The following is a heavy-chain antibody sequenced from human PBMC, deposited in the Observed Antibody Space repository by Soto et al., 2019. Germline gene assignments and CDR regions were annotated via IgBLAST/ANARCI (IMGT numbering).Heavy chain of an antibody. D-gene: IGHD3-10*01. CDR2: YAPEEGQT. CDR1: GHTLSDLA. CDR3: ATGLAWGQVYGLQF. J-gene: IGHJ4*02. V-gene: IGHV1-24*01. Sequence: QVQLVQSGAEVEKPGASVRVSCKISGHTLSDLAMHWVRQAPGKGLEWMGGYAPEEGQTVYAQKFQGRVTMTEETSTDTAYMELSSLTSEDTAVYYCATGLAWGQVYGLQFWGQGTLVTVSS.